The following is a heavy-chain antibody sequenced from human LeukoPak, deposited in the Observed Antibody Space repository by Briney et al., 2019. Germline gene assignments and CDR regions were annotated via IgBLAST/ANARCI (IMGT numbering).Heavy chain of an antibody. Sequence: PSETLSLTCAVSGYSISSGYYWGWIRQPPGKGLEWIGSIYHSGSTYYNPSLKSRVTISVDTSKNQFSLKLSSVTAADTAAYYCARYIVVVPAAIPYYFDYWGQGTLVTVSS. CDR3: ARYIVVVPAAIPYYFDY. J-gene: IGHJ4*02. CDR2: IYHSGST. CDR1: GYSISSGYY. D-gene: IGHD2-2*02. V-gene: IGHV4-38-2*01.